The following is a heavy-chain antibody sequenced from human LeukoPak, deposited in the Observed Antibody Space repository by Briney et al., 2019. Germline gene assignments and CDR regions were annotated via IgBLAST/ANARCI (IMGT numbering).Heavy chain of an antibody. D-gene: IGHD1-26*01. Sequence: SSETLSLTCAVYGGSFSGYYWSWIRQPPGKGLERIGEINHSGSTNYNPSLKSRVTISVDTSKNQFSLKLSSVTAADTAVYYCARGAVGATTTPLYFDYWGQGTLVTVSS. CDR2: INHSGST. V-gene: IGHV4-34*01. CDR1: GGSFSGYY. CDR3: ARGAVGATTTPLYFDY. J-gene: IGHJ4*02.